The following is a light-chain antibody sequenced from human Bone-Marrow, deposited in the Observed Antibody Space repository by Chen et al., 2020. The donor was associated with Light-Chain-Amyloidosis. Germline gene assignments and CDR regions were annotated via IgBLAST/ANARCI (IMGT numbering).Light chain of an antibody. J-gene: IGLJ1*01. CDR1: SSDVGGYNY. V-gene: IGLV2-11*01. CDR2: DVT. CDR3: CSYAGSNSFV. Sequence: QAAMTHHRTVSGTPGQAVTIPSTGTSSDVGGYNYVSWYQQHPGKAPKLMIYDVTKRPSGVPDRFSGSKSGNTASLTISGLQAEDEADYYCCSYAGSNSFVFGTGTKVTVL.